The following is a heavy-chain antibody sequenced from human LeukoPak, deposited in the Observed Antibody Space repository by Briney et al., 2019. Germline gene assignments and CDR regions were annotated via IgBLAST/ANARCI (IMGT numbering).Heavy chain of an antibody. V-gene: IGHV3-48*02. CDR1: GFTSRLYS. CDR3: ARDRDWAFDY. Sequence: GGSLRLSCAASGFTSRLYSMIWVRQAPGKGLEWVSYIRSSDGAIAYADSVKGRFTISRDDAKNSLYLQMNSLRDEDTAVYYCARDRDWAFDYWGQGTLITVSS. D-gene: IGHD3-9*01. CDR2: IRSSDGAI. J-gene: IGHJ4*02.